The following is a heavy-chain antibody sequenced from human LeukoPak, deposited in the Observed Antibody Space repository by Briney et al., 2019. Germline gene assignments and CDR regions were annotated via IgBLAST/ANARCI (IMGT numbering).Heavy chain of an antibody. V-gene: IGHV4-39*01. CDR1: GGSVSSSSYY. D-gene: IGHD3-22*01. Sequence: PSETLSLTCTVSGGSVSSSSYYWGWIRQPPGKGLEWIGNIYYSGSTYYNPSLNSRVTISVDTSKNQFSLKLSSVTAADTAVYYCARRSGVLDSRDSRYYFDHWGQGTLVTVSS. CDR2: IYYSGST. CDR3: ARRSGVLDSRDSRYYFDH. J-gene: IGHJ4*02.